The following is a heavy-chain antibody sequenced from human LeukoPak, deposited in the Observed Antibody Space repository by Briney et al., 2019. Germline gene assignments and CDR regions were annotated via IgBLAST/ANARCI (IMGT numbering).Heavy chain of an antibody. CDR2: FDSEDGET. V-gene: IGHV1-24*01. CDR1: GYTLTELS. CDR3: ATFKIGYCSSTSCPYYYYGMDV. D-gene: IGHD2-2*01. Sequence: GASVKVSCKVSGYTLTELSMHWVRQAPGKGLEWMGGFDSEDGETIYAQKFQGRVTMTEDTSTDTAYMELSSLRSEDTAVYYCATFKIGYCSSTSCPYYYYGMDVWGQGTTVTVSS. J-gene: IGHJ6*02.